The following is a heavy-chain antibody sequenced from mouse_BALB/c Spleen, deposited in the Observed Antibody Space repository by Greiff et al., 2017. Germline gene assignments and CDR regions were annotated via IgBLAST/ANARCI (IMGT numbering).Heavy chain of an antibody. CDR3: ARLNWDVDAMDY. CDR1: GFTFSSYT. J-gene: IGHJ4*01. D-gene: IGHD4-1*02. Sequence: EVHLVESGGGLVQPGGSLKLSCAASGFTFSSYTMSWVRQTPEKRLEWVAYISNGGGSTYYPDTVKGRFTISRDNAKNTLYLQMSSLKSEDTAMYYCARLNWDVDAMDYWGQGTSVTVSS. V-gene: IGHV5-12-2*01. CDR2: ISNGGGST.